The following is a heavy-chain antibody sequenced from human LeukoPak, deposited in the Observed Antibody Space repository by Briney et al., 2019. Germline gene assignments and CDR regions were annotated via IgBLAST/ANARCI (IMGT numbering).Heavy chain of an antibody. Sequence: GGSLRLSCTASGFTFSSYGMSWVRQAPGKGLDWVSAVSSGGSSNYADSVTGRFTISRDNSKNTLYLQMNSLRAEDTAVYYCAKDPTTVTTGFDYWGQGTLVTVSS. CDR2: VSSGGSS. D-gene: IGHD4-11*01. V-gene: IGHV3-23*01. J-gene: IGHJ4*02. CDR3: AKDPTTVTTGFDY. CDR1: GFTFSSYG.